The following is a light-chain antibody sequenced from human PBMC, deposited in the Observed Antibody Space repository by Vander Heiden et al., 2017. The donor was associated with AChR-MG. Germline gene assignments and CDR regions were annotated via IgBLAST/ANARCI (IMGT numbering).Light chain of an antibody. CDR2: DAS. Sequence: DLQITPSPSPLSASVGDRVTITCRASQGISSQLAWYQQKPGKAPKVLIYDASSLESGVPSRFSGSGSGTEFTLTISSLQPDDFATYYCQQYNSYSYTFGQGTKLEIK. V-gene: IGKV1-5*01. J-gene: IGKJ2*01. CDR3: QQYNSYSYT. CDR1: QGISSQ.